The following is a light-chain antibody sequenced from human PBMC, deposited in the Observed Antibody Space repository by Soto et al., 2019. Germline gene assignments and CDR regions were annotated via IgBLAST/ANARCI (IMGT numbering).Light chain of an antibody. CDR2: SNN. CDR3: AAWDDSLNGVV. J-gene: IGLJ3*02. Sequence: QSVLTQPPSASGTPGQRVTISWSGSKSNIGSNTVNWYQQLPGTAPKLLIDSNNQRPSGVPDRFSGSKSGLAISGLQSEDEADYYCAAWDDSLNGVVFGGGTKVTVL. V-gene: IGLV1-44*01. CDR1: KSNIGSNT.